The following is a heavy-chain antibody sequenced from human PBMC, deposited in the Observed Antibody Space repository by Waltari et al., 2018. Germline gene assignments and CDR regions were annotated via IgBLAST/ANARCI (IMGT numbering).Heavy chain of an antibody. CDR1: GFIFISHG. J-gene: IGHJ3*01. Sequence: VHMFESAGGVVTPGGPLQLSCAASGFIFISHGSHRVRQIAGKGLEWVAFISFDGKKIFDADSVRGRFTISRDNSNNIVFLQMNSLRPEDSGVYYCAKDGDYSLTEYDAFDVWGQGTVVTVSP. CDR2: ISFDGKKI. V-gene: IGHV3-30*02. CDR3: AKDGDYSLTEYDAFDV. D-gene: IGHD4-17*01.